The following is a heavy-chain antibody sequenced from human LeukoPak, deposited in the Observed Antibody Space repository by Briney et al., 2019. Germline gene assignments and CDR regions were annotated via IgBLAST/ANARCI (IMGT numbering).Heavy chain of an antibody. D-gene: IGHD2-2*01. CDR2: ISAYNGNT. CDR3: ARNPYCSSTSCYDWFDP. Sequence: GASVKVSCKASGYTFTSYGISWVRQAPGQGLEWMGWISAYNGNTNYAQKLQGSVTMTTDTSTSTAYMELRSLRSDDTAVYYCARNPYCSSTSCYDWFDPWGQGTLVTVSS. V-gene: IGHV1-18*01. J-gene: IGHJ5*02. CDR1: GYTFTSYG.